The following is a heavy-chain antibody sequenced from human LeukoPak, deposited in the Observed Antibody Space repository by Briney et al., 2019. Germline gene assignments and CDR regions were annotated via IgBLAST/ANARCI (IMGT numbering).Heavy chain of an antibody. J-gene: IGHJ6*03. Sequence: GGSLRPSCAASGFTFSSYEMNWVRQAPGKGLEWVSYISSSGSTIYYADSVKGRFTISRDNAKNSLYLQMNSLRAEDTAVYYCARDRCSSTSCYYYYYYYMDVWGKGTTVTVSS. V-gene: IGHV3-48*03. D-gene: IGHD2-2*01. CDR3: ARDRCSSTSCYYYYYYYMDV. CDR2: ISSSGSTI. CDR1: GFTFSSYE.